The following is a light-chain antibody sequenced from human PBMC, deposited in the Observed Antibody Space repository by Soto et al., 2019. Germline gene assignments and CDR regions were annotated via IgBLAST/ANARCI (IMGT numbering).Light chain of an antibody. CDR1: QSVYNY. CDR3: QQRNNWPWT. CDR2: DAS. V-gene: IGKV3-11*01. Sequence: EIVLTQSPATLSLSPGERATLSCRASQSVYNYLAWYQLKPGQAPRLLIYDASNRAAGIPARFGASGSATDFTLTISSLEPEDFAFYYCQQRNNWPWTFGQGTKGEIK. J-gene: IGKJ1*01.